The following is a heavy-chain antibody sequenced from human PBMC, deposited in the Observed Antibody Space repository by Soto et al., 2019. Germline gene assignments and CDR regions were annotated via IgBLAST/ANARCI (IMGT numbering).Heavy chain of an antibody. CDR1: GGSFSGYY. CDR2: INHSGST. J-gene: IGHJ6*04. V-gene: IGHV4-34*01. CDR3: ARAGRKLRIAAAGTRPEQMDV. D-gene: IGHD6-13*01. Sequence: SETLSLTCAVYGGSFSGYYWSWIRQPPGKGLEWIGEINHSGSTNYNPSLKSRVTISVDTSKNQFSLKLSSVTAADTAVYYCARAGRKLRIAAAGTRPEQMDVWGKGTTVTVSS.